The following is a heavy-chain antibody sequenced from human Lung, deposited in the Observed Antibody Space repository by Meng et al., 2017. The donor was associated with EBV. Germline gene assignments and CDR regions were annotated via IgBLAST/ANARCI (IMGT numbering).Heavy chain of an antibody. Sequence: VQLVDSGAGVKRPGSSVKGSCKASGGTFSSYAISWVRQAPGQGLEWMGGIIPIFGTANYAQKFQGRVTITADKSTSTAYMELSSLRSEDTAVYYCARDSIAAAGVIDYWGQGTLVTVSS. CDR1: GGTFSSYA. CDR3: ARDSIAAAGVIDY. V-gene: IGHV1-69*06. J-gene: IGHJ4*02. CDR2: IIPIFGTA. D-gene: IGHD6-13*01.